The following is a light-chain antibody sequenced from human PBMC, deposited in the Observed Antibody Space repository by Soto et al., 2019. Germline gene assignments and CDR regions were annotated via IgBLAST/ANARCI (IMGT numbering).Light chain of an antibody. V-gene: IGLV2-14*01. CDR1: SSDVGGYDY. Sequence: QSALTQPASVSGSPGQSITISCTGTSSDVGGYDYVSWYQQQPGKAPKLMIYEVSNRPSGVSNRFSGSKSGNTASLTISGLQAEAEADYYCSSYTSSSTVVFGGGTKLTVL. CDR3: SSYTSSSTVV. CDR2: EVS. J-gene: IGLJ2*01.